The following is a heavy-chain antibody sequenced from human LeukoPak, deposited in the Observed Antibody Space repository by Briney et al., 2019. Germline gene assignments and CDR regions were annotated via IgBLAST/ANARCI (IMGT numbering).Heavy chain of an antibody. J-gene: IGHJ6*02. CDR1: GFTFSSYW. CDR2: IKQDGSEK. V-gene: IGHV3-7*01. Sequence: GGTLRLSCAASGFTFSSYWMSWVRQAPGKGLEWVANIKQDGSEKYYVDSVKGRFTISRDNAKNSLYLQMNSLRAEDTAVYYCARAPYSSSSGMDVWGQGTTVTVSS. CDR3: ARAPYSSSSGMDV. D-gene: IGHD6-13*01.